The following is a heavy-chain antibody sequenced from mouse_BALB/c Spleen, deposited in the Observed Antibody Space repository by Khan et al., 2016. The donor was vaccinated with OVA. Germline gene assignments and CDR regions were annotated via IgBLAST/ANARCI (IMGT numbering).Heavy chain of an antibody. CDR3: ARPSTTEYEEVIDY. Sequence: EVELVESGGDLVQPGGSLKLSCAASGFTFRSYTMSWVRQTPEKRLEWVAFISNGGGSTYYPDTVKGRFTISRDNAKNTLYLQMSSLKSEDTAMYYCARPSTTEYEEVIDYWGQGTSVTVSS. CDR2: ISNGGGST. J-gene: IGHJ4*01. D-gene: IGHD1-1*01. CDR1: GFTFRSYT. V-gene: IGHV5-12-2*01.